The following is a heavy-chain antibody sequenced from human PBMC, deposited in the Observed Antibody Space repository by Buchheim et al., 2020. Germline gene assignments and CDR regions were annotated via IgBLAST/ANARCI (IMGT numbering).Heavy chain of an antibody. J-gene: IGHJ4*02. Sequence: EVQLVESGGGLVKPGGSLRLSCAASGFTFSSYSMNWVRQAPGKGLEWVSSISSSSSYIYYADSVKGRFTISRDNAKNSLYPQMNSLRAEDTAVYYCARDDLGYCSGGSCYPLDYWGQGTL. CDR1: GFTFSSYS. CDR2: ISSSSSYI. V-gene: IGHV3-21*01. CDR3: ARDDLGYCSGGSCYPLDY. D-gene: IGHD2-15*01.